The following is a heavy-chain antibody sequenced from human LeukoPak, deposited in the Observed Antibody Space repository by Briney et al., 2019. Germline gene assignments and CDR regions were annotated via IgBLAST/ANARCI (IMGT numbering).Heavy chain of an antibody. D-gene: IGHD3-10*01. V-gene: IGHV5-51*01. Sequence: GESLKISCKGSGYSFTSYWIGWVRQMPGKGLEWMGIINPGDSDMRYSPSFQGQVTISADKSITTAYLQWSSLKASDTAMYYCARSSGHDAFDIWGQGTMVIVSS. J-gene: IGHJ3*02. CDR3: ARSSGHDAFDI. CDR1: GYSFTSYW. CDR2: INPGDSDM.